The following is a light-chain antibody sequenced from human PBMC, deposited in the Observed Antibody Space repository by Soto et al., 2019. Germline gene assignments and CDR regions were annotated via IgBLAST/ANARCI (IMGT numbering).Light chain of an antibody. J-gene: IGLJ1*01. CDR2: EVN. V-gene: IGLV2-8*01. CDR3: SSYAGSNTFV. Sequence: QSALTQPPSASGSPGQSVAISCTGTSSDVGGYNYVSWYQQHPGKAPKLMIYEVNKRPSGVPDRFSGSKSGNTASLTVSGLQAEDEADYYCSSYAGSNTFVFGIGTKLTVL. CDR1: SSDVGGYNY.